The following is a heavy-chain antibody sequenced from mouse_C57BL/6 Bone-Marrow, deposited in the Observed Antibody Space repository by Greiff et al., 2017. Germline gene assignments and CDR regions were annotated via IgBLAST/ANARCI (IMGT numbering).Heavy chain of an antibody. CDR2: ISYDGSN. V-gene: IGHV3-6*01. Sequence: EVKLMESGPGLVKPSQSLSLTCSVTGYSITSGYYWNWIRQFPGNKLEWMGYISYDGSNNYNPSLKNRISITRDTSKNQFFLKLNSVTTEDTATYYCARENYDSRHPCFSLWGQGTLVTVSA. D-gene: IGHD1-1*01. J-gene: IGHJ3*01. CDR1: GYSITSGYY. CDR3: ARENYDSRHPCFSL.